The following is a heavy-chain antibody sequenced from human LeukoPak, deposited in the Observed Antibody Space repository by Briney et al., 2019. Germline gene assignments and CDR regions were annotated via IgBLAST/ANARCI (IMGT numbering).Heavy chain of an antibody. D-gene: IGHD5-12*01. J-gene: IGHJ4*02. V-gene: IGHV3-43*01. CDR1: GFTFDDYT. CDR2: ISWDGGST. CDR3: ARGPSGYHNT. Sequence: GGSLRLSCAASGFTFDDYTMHWVRQAPGKGLEWVSLISWDGGSTYYADSVKGRFTISRDNSKNTLYLQMNSLRAEDTAVYYCARGPSGYHNTGGQGTLVTVSS.